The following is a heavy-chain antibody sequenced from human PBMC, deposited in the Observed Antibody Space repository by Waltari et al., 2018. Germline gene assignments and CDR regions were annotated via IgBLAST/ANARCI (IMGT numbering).Heavy chain of an antibody. Sequence: QVQLQQSGPGLMKPSETLSLTCTVSGDSIRPYYWSWIRQPPGRGLEWIGYRYSRGSTGYDPSLRGRVTMSVDTPKNKVSLNLSSVTPAETAIYYCARHRLGLMVRPHDPFDLWGQGTMVTVSS. D-gene: IGHD2-21*01. V-gene: IGHV4-59*01. CDR1: GDSIRPYY. CDR2: RYSRGST. CDR3: ARHRLGLMVRPHDPFDL. J-gene: IGHJ3*01.